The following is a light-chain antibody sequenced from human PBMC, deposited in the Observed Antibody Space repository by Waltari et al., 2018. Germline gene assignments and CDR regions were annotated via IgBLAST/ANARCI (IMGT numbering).Light chain of an antibody. CDR3: QQTYSTLVFT. CDR2: AAS. J-gene: IGKJ2*01. CDR1: QSISIY. Sequence: DIQMTQSPSSLSASVGDKVTITCRASQSISIYVNWYQQKPGKAPKLLIHAASSLQSGVPSRFSGSGSGTDFTLTISSLQLDDFATYYCQQTYSTLVFTFGQGNKLEIK. V-gene: IGKV1-39*01.